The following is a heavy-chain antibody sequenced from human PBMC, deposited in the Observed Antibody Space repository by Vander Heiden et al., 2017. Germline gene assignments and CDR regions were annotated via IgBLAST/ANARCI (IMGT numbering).Heavy chain of an antibody. CDR2: ISWNSDST. D-gene: IGHD3-16*02. CDR1: GFIFDDYA. Sequence: EVQLVESGGGLVQPGRSLRLSWAASGFIFDDYAMHWVRQAPGEGLEWVSGISWNSDSTGYADSVRGRFTISRDNAKKSVYLQLSSLRTDDTAFYYCVKDTRLRESSLYSWYFDSWGQGTLVTVSS. V-gene: IGHV3-9*01. J-gene: IGHJ4*02. CDR3: VKDTRLRESSLYSWYFDS.